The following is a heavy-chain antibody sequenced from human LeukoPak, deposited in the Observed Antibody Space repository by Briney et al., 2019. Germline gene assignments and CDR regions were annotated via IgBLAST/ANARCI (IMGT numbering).Heavy chain of an antibody. D-gene: IGHD3-10*01. Sequence: KPSETLSLTCTVSGGSISSSSYYWGWIRQPPGKGLEWIGSIYYSGSTYYNPSLKSRVTISVDTSKNQFSLKLSSVTAADTAVYYCASYYYGSGSSRHWDYWGQGTLVTVSS. CDR2: IYYSGST. CDR1: GGSISSSSYY. V-gene: IGHV4-39*01. CDR3: ASYYYGSGSSRHWDY. J-gene: IGHJ4*02.